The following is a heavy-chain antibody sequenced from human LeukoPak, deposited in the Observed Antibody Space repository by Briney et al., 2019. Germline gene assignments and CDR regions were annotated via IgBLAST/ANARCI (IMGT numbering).Heavy chain of an antibody. D-gene: IGHD2-15*01. V-gene: IGHV3-15*01. CDR2: IKSKTDGGTT. CDR1: GLTFSNAW. J-gene: IGHJ3*02. Sequence: GGSLRLSCAASGLTFSNAWMSWVRQAPGKGLEWVGRIKSKTDGGTTDYAAPVKGRFTISRDDSKNTLYLQMNSLKTEDTAVYYCRVVVAATNDAFDIWGQGTMVTVSS. CDR3: RVVVAATNDAFDI.